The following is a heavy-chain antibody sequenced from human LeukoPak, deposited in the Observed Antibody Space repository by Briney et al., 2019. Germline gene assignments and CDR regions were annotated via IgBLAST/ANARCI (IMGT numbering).Heavy chain of an antibody. CDR2: MDPNSDTS. CDR1: GFTFSRYE. Sequence: ASVKVSCKASGFTFSRYEVNWVRQATGQGLEWLGWMDPNSDTSGYAQKFQGRVTMTRNTSINTAYMELSSLRSDDTAVYYCARVLSSSWYGGGYLDLWGRGTQVTVSS. D-gene: IGHD6-13*01. CDR3: ARVLSSSWYGGGYLDL. J-gene: IGHJ2*01. V-gene: IGHV1-8*01.